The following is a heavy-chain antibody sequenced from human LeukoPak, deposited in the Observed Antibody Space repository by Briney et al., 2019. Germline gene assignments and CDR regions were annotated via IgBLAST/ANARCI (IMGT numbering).Heavy chain of an antibody. V-gene: IGHV4-59*01. J-gene: IGHJ5*02. Sequence: PGGSLRLSCAASGFTFSSYSMNWVRQAPGKGLEWIGYIYYSGSTNYNPSLKSRVTISVDTSKNQFSLKLSSVTAADTAVYYCARSGSWNWFDPWGQGTLVTVSS. D-gene: IGHD2-2*03. CDR3: ARSGSWNWFDP. CDR1: GFTFSSYS. CDR2: IYYSGST.